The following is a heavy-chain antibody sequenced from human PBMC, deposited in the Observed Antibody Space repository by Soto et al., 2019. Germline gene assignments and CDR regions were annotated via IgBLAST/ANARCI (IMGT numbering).Heavy chain of an antibody. V-gene: IGHV4-59*01. J-gene: IGHJ4*02. D-gene: IGHD3-9*01. CDR3: ARGGGYFDSIDY. CDR2: IYYSGST. Sequence: SETLSLTCTFSVGSISIYYWGWIRQPPGKGLEWIGYIYYSGSTNYNPSLKSRVTISVDTSKNQFSLKLSSVTAADTAVYYCARGGGYFDSIDYWGQGTLVTVS. CDR1: VGSISIYY.